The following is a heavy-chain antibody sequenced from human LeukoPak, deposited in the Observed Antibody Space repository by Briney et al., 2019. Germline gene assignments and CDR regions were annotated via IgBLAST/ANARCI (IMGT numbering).Heavy chain of an antibody. J-gene: IGHJ4*02. V-gene: IGHV4-31*03. D-gene: IGHD3-10*01. CDR1: GGSISSSSYY. CDR2: IYYSGST. CDR3: ARVKARLGDPRWFDY. Sequence: KPSETLSLTCTVSGGSISSSSYYWSWIRQHPGKGLEWIGYIYYSGSTYYNPSLKSRVTISVDTSKNQFSLKLSSVTAADTAVYYCARVKARLGDPRWFDYWGQGTLVTVSS.